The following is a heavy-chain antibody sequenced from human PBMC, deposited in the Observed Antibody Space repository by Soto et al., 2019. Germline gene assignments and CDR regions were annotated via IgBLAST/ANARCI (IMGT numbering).Heavy chain of an antibody. CDR2: INHSGST. J-gene: IGHJ4*02. D-gene: IGHD3-10*01. V-gene: IGHV4-34*01. CDR3: ARDGIGYYAQKYYFDY. Sequence: QVQLQQWGAGLLKPSETLSLTCAVYGGSFSGYYRSWIRQPPGKGLEWIGEINHSGSTNYNPSLKSRVTISVDTSKNQFSLKLSSVTAADTAVYYCARDGIGYYAQKYYFDYWGQGTLVTVAS. CDR1: GGSFSGYY.